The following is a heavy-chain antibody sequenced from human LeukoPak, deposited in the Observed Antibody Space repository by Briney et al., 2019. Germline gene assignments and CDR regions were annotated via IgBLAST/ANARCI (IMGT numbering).Heavy chain of an antibody. J-gene: IGHJ3*02. CDR1: GLTFSDNY. V-gene: IGHV3-11*04. CDR3: ASLFLCYGCSSLSDSFNI. D-gene: IGHD6-19*01. CDR2: ISGNGGVI. Sequence: GGSLRLSCAASGLTFSDNYMTWVRQAPGKGLERLSYISGNGGVIQYADSVKGRFTISRDNAKNLLYLHMNSLRAEDTAVYFCASLFLCYGCSSLSDSFNIWGQGTMVTVSS.